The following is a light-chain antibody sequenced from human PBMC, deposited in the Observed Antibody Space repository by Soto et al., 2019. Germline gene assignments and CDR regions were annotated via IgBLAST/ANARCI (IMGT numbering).Light chain of an antibody. CDR1: QSVSGNY. J-gene: IGKJ1*01. CDR2: DAS. V-gene: IGKV3D-20*01. Sequence: EIVLTQSPATLSLSPGERATLSCGASQSVSGNYLAWYQQKPGLAPRLLIYDASNRATGVPDRFSGSGSGTEFTLTISRLEPEDFAVYYCQQYGRSLRTFGQGTKVEIK. CDR3: QQYGRSLRT.